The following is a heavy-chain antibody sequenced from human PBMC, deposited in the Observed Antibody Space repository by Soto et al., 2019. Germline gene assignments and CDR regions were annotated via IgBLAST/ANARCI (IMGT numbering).Heavy chain of an antibody. Sequence: PGGSLRLSCAASGFTFSGSAMHWVRQASGKGLEWVGRIRSKANSYATAYAASVKGRFTISRDDSKNTAYLQMNSLKTEDTAVYYCSRFGYGDYTVAWGQGTLVTVSS. CDR3: SRFGYGDYTVA. V-gene: IGHV3-73*01. J-gene: IGHJ5*02. CDR1: GFTFSGSA. D-gene: IGHD4-17*01. CDR2: IRSKANSYAT.